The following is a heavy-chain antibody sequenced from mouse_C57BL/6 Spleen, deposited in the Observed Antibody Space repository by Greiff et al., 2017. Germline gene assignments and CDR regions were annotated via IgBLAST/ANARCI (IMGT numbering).Heavy chain of an antibody. CDR3: AREGDDYYAMDY. V-gene: IGHV3-1*01. CDR2: ISYSGST. CDR1: GYSITSGYD. Sequence: LQESGPGMVKPSQSLSLTCTVTGYSITSGYDWHWIRHFPGNKLEWMGYISYSGSTNYNPSLKSRISITHDTSKNHFFLKLNSVTTEDTATYYCAREGDDYYAMDYWGQGTSVTVSS. J-gene: IGHJ4*01.